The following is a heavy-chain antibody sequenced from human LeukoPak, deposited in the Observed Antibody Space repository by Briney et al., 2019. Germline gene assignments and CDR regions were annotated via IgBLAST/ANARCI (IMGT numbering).Heavy chain of an antibody. J-gene: IGHJ4*02. CDR2: ISASGGST. CDR1: GFTFSSSA. Sequence: GGSLRLSCAASGFTFSSSAMSWVRQVPGKGLEWVSGISASGGSTNYADSVKGRFTISRDNSKNTLYLQMNSLRAEDTAVYYCAKGLSLRLGELSLFATLDYWGQGTLVTVSS. CDR3: AKGLSLRLGELSLFATLDY. V-gene: IGHV3-23*01. D-gene: IGHD3-16*02.